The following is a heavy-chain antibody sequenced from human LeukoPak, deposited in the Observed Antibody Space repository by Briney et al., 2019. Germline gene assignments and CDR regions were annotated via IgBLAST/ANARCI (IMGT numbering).Heavy chain of an antibody. CDR2: IYYSGST. V-gene: IGHV4-61*08. CDR3: AREESPKYYDPLGAFDI. D-gene: IGHD3-22*01. J-gene: IGHJ3*02. CDR1: GGSISSGGYY. Sequence: PSQTLSLTCTVSGGSISSGGYYWSWIRQPPGKGLEWIGYIYYSGSTNYNPSLKSRVTISVDTSKNQFSLKLSSVTAADTAVYYCAREESPKYYDPLGAFDIWGQGTMVTVSS.